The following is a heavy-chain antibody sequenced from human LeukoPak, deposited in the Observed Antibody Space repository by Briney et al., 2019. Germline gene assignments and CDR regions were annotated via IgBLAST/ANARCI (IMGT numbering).Heavy chain of an antibody. CDR1: GGPFSGY. Sequence: NASETLSLTCAVYGGPFSGYWSWIRQPPGEGLEWIGEIYHGGSTKYNPSLKSRATISVDTSKNQFSLNLNSVTAADTAVYYCARIKSYDGSFDYWGQGTLVTVSS. D-gene: IGHD3-22*01. V-gene: IGHV4-34*01. J-gene: IGHJ4*02. CDR2: IYHGGST. CDR3: ARIKSYDGSFDY.